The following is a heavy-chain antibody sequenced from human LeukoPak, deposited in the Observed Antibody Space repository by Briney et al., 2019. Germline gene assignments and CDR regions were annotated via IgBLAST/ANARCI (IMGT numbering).Heavy chain of an antibody. CDR3: ARDLATVTIQGHYFDY. CDR1: GFTFSSYW. J-gene: IGHJ4*02. Sequence: GGSLRLSCAASGFTFSSYWMSWVRQAPGKGLEWVANIKQDGSEKYYVDSVKGRFTISRDNAKNSLYLQMNSLRAEDTAVYYCARDLATVTIQGHYFDYWGQGTLVTVSS. V-gene: IGHV3-7*01. D-gene: IGHD4-17*01. CDR2: IKQDGSEK.